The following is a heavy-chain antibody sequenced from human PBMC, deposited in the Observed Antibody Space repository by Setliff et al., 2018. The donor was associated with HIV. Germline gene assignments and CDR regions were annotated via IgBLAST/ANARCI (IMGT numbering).Heavy chain of an antibody. Sequence: SGPMLVNPTETLTLTCAFSGFSLATDGVSLGWIRQPPGEGPEWLALIYWDGDKRYNPSLKDRLTITKATSNNHVVLMMSNMDTSVNTAYLQVSSLETEDTAVYYCARDLPLPGIAVAASMGRDYYYSMDVWGQGTTVTVSS. CDR2: IYWDGDK. V-gene: IGHV2-5*02. CDR1: GFSLATDGVS. CDR3: VSSLETEDTAVYYCARDLPLPGIAVAASMGRDYYYSMDV. D-gene: IGHD6-19*01. J-gene: IGHJ6*02.